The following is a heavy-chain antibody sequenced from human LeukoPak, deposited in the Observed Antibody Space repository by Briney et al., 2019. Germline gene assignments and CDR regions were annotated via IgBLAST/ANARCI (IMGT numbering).Heavy chain of an antibody. D-gene: IGHD1-7*01. CDR2: IYYSGST. CDR3: ASTPGVTGTNVPFYYMDV. Sequence: SETLSLTCTVSGGSISSGDYYWSWIRQPPGKGLEWIGYIYYSGSTYYNPSLKSRVTISVDTSKNQFSLKLSSVTAADTAVYYCASTPGVTGTNVPFYYMDVWGKGTTVTVSS. V-gene: IGHV4-30-4*01. J-gene: IGHJ6*03. CDR1: GGSISSGDYY.